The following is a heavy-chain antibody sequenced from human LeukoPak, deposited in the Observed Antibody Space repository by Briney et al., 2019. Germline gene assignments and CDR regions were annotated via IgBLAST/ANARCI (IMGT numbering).Heavy chain of an antibody. CDR3: ARDASLYCAGDTCYWAFDR. J-gene: IGHJ5*02. CDR1: GFTFSSYW. V-gene: IGHV3-7*01. Sequence: GGSLRLSCAASGFTFSSYWMSWVRQAPGKGLEWVADIKEDESKTYYVDSVKGRFTISRDNAKKSLFLQMNSLRAEDTAVYYCARDASLYCAGDTCYWAFDRWGQGTLVTVS. D-gene: IGHD2-21*02. CDR2: IKEDESKT.